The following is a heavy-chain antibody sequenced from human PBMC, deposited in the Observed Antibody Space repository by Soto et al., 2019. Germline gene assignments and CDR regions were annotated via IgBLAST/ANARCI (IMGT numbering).Heavy chain of an antibody. CDR2: ISSSGDTI. CDR1: GFTFSDDY. CDR3: ARARRRGGYYYYYYMDV. V-gene: IGHV3-11*01. J-gene: IGHJ6*03. D-gene: IGHD2-15*01. Sequence: QMQLVESGGGLVKPGGSLRVSCAASGFTFSDDYMSWIRQAPGKGLEGVSYISSSGDTIYYADSVKGRFTISRDNANNSLYLQMNSLRAEDTAVYYCARARRRGGYYYYYYMDVWGKGTTVTVSS.